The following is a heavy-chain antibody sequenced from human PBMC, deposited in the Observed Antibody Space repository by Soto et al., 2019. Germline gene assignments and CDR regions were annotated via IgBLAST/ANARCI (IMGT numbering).Heavy chain of an antibody. D-gene: IGHD6-13*01. J-gene: IGHJ6*02. CDR2: ISYDGSNK. Sequence: GGSLRLSCAASGFTFSSYGMHWVRQAPGEGLEWVAVISYDGSNKYYADSVKGRFTISRDNSKNTLYLQMNSLRAEDTAVYYCAKDRGTAAAFMDVWGQGTTVTVSS. CDR3: AKDRGTAAAFMDV. CDR1: GFTFSSYG. V-gene: IGHV3-30*18.